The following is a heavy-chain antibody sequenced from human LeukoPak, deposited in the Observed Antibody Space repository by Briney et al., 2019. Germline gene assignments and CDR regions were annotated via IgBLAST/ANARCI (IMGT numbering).Heavy chain of an antibody. CDR1: GGSISSRSYY. CDR2: LFDSGNT. CDR3: ARQQIAAARFDD. Sequence: SETLSLTCIVSGGSISSRSYYWDWIRQPPGKGLEWIGNLFDSGNTHYNPSLRSRLTMSVDTSKNHFSLKVSSVTAADTAVYYCARQQIAAARFDDWGQGTLATVSS. D-gene: IGHD6-13*01. V-gene: IGHV4-39*01. J-gene: IGHJ4*02.